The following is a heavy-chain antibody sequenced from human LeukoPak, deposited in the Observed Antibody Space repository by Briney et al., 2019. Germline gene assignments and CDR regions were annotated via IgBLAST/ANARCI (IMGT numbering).Heavy chain of an antibody. J-gene: IGHJ4*02. CDR1: GYTFTSYD. D-gene: IGHD6-19*01. CDR2: INPNSGVT. V-gene: IGHV1-2*02. Sequence: ASVKVSCKASGYTFTSYDINWVRQATGQGLEWMGWINPNSGVTDYAQKFQGRVTMTRDTSISTAYMELSRLRSDDTAVFYCATSSGWKSNIDYWGQGTLVTVSS. CDR3: ATSSGWKSNIDY.